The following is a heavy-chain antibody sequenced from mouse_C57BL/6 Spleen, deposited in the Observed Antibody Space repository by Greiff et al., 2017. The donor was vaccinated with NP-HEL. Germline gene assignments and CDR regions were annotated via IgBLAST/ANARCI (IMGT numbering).Heavy chain of an antibody. D-gene: IGHD4-1*01. V-gene: IGHV1-26*01. Sequence: EVQLQQSGPELVKPGASVKISCKASGYTFTDYYMNWVKQSHGKSLEWIGDINPNNGGTSYNQKFKGKATLTVDKSSSTAYMELRSLTSEDSAVYYCARGRLGRGFDYWGQGTTLTVSS. CDR1: GYTFTDYY. J-gene: IGHJ2*01. CDR2: INPNNGGT. CDR3: ARGRLGRGFDY.